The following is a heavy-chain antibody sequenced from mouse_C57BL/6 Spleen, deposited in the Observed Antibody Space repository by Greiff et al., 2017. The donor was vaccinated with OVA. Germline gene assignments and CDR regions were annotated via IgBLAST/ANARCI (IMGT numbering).Heavy chain of an antibody. CDR2: INPNNGGT. CDR1: GYTFTDYN. Sequence: VQLKESGPELVKPGASVKIPCKASGYTFTDYNMDWVKQSHGKSLEWIGDINPNNGGTIYNQKFKGKATLTVDKSSSTAYMELRSLTSEDTAVYYCARYSSYGFAYWGQGTLVTVSA. J-gene: IGHJ3*01. CDR3: ARYSSYGFAY. D-gene: IGHD1-1*01. V-gene: IGHV1-18*01.